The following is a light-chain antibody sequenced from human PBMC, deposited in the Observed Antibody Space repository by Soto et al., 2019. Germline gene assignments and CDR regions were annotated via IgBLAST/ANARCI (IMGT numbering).Light chain of an antibody. Sequence: QSALTQPASVSGSPGQSITISCTGTSSDVGGYNYVSWYQQHPGKAPKLMIYDVSNRPSGVSNRFSGSKSGNTASLTSSGLQAEDEADDYCSSYTSSSSDVFGTGTTVTVL. J-gene: IGLJ1*01. CDR3: SSYTSSSSDV. CDR2: DVS. CDR1: SSDVGGYNY. V-gene: IGLV2-14*01.